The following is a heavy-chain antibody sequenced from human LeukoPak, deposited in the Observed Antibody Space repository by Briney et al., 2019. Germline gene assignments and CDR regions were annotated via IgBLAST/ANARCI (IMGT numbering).Heavy chain of an antibody. CDR2: INPSGGST. D-gene: IGHD6-13*01. CDR3: ARDFPAAGDFDY. V-gene: IGHV1-46*01. Sequence: ASVKVSCKASGYTFTSYHMHWVRQAPGQGLEWMGIINPSGGSTSYAQKFQGRVTMTRDTSTSTVYMELSSLRSEDTAVYYCARDFPAAGDFDYWGQGTLVTVSS. CDR1: GYTFTSYH. J-gene: IGHJ4*02.